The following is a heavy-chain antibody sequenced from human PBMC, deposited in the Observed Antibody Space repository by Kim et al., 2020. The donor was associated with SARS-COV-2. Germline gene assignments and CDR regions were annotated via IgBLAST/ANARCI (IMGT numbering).Heavy chain of an antibody. CDR1: GFTFSSYG. CDR3: AKDERVDCSSTSCLVYYFDY. V-gene: IGHV3-30*18. J-gene: IGHJ4*02. Sequence: GGSLRLSCAASGFTFSSYGMHWVRQAPGKGLEWVAVISYDGSNKYYADSVKGRFTISRDNSKNTLYLQMNSLRAEDTAVYYCAKDERVDCSSTSCLVYYFDYWGQGTLVTVSS. D-gene: IGHD2-2*01. CDR2: ISYDGSNK.